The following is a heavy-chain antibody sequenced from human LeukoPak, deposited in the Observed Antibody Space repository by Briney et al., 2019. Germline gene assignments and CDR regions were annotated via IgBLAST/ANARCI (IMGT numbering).Heavy chain of an antibody. CDR2: ISWNSGSI. Sequence: GGSLRLSCAASGFTFDDYAMHWVRQAPGKGLEWVSGISWNSGSIGYADSVKGRFTISRDNAKNSLYLQMNSLRAEDTALYYCAKDNAMYYDSSGAFDYWGQGTLVTVSS. J-gene: IGHJ4*02. CDR3: AKDNAMYYDSSGAFDY. CDR1: GFTFDDYA. D-gene: IGHD3-22*01. V-gene: IGHV3-9*01.